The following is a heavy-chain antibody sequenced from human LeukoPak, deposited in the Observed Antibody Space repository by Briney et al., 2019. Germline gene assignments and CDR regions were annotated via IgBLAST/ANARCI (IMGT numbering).Heavy chain of an antibody. J-gene: IGHJ3*02. Sequence: GGSLRLSCAASGFTFSSYEMNWVRQAPGKGLEWVSYISSSGSTIYYADSVKGRFTISRDNAKNTLYLQMNSLRAEDTAVYYCARGKIQLRYFDWPYASDIWGQGTMVTVSS. D-gene: IGHD3-9*01. CDR3: ARGKIQLRYFDWPYASDI. CDR2: ISSSGSTI. CDR1: GFTFSSYE. V-gene: IGHV3-48*03.